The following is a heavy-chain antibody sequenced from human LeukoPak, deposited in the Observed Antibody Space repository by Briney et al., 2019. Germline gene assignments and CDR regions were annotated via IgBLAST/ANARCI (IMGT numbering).Heavy chain of an antibody. CDR3: AKDRSYAFDY. CDR2: ISGRGGNT. Sequence: PGGSLRLSCAASGLTFNNYALTWIRQAPGKGLEWVSSISGRGGNTYYADSVKGRFTISRDDSKNTLFLQMNSLRAEDTAVYYCAKDRSYAFDYWGQGTLVTVSS. J-gene: IGHJ4*02. V-gene: IGHV3-23*01. CDR1: GLTFNNYA. D-gene: IGHD3-16*01.